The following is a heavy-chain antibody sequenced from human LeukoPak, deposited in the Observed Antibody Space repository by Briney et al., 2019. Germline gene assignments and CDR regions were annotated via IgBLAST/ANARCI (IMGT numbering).Heavy chain of an antibody. CDR1: GFTFDDYG. CDR2: INWNGGST. CDR3: ARGRSYSNYVPLDY. V-gene: IGHV3-20*04. D-gene: IGHD4-11*01. Sequence: GGSLRLSCAASGFTFDDYGMSWVRQAPGKGLEWVSGINWNGGSTGYADSVKGRFTISRGNAKNSLYLQMNSLRAEDTALYYCARGRSYSNYVPLDYWGQGTLVTVSS. J-gene: IGHJ4*02.